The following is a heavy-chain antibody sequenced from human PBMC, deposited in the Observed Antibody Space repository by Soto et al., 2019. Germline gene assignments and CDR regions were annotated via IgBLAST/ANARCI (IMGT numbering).Heavy chain of an antibody. J-gene: IGHJ4*02. CDR3: ARDWAAAGPFDY. CDR2: ISAYNGNT. CDR1: GYTFTSYG. D-gene: IGHD6-13*01. Sequence: QVQLVQSGAEVKKPGASVKVSCKASGYTFTSYGISWVRQAPGQGLEWMGWISAYNGNTNYAQKLQGRVTMTTDTYTRKAYMALRSPRSDDTAVYSWARDWAAAGPFDYWGQGTLVTVSS. V-gene: IGHV1-18*01.